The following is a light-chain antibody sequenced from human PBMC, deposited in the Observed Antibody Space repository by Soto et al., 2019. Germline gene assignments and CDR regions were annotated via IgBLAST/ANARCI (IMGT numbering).Light chain of an antibody. V-gene: IGLV2-14*01. CDR1: SSDIGGYNY. CDR3: RSYTSSFTWV. CDR2: EVS. Sequence: SVLAHPASVSGSPGQSITISCTGTSSDIGGYNYVSWYQQHPSKAPQLMIYEVSNRPSGVSSRFSGSKSGNTASLTISGLQAEDEADYYCRSYTSSFTWVFGGGTKVTVL. J-gene: IGLJ3*02.